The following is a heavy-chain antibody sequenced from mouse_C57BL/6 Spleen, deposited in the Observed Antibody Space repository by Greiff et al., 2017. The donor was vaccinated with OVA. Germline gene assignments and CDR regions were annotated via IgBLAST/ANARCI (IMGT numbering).Heavy chain of an antibody. V-gene: IGHV1-4*01. D-gene: IGHD3-3*01. Sequence: QVQLQQSGAELARPGASVKMSCKASGYTFTSYTMHWVKQRPGQGLEWIGYINPSSGYTKYNQKFKDKATLTADKSSSTAYRQLSSLTSEDSAVYYCAREGDSALDYWGQGTTLTVSS. CDR3: AREGDSALDY. CDR1: GYTFTSYT. CDR2: INPSSGYT. J-gene: IGHJ2*01.